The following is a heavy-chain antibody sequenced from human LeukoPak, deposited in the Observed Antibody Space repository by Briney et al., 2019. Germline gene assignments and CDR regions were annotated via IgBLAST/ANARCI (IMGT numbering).Heavy chain of an antibody. CDR3: ARGRRLRYFDWLLPTEEWDY. Sequence: SQTLSLTCTVSGGSISSGDYYWSWIRQPPGKGLEWIGYIYYSGSTYYNPSLKSRVTISVDTSKNQFSLKLSSVTAADTAVYYCARGRRLRYFDWLLPTEEWDYWGQGILVTVSS. V-gene: IGHV4-30-4*08. J-gene: IGHJ4*02. D-gene: IGHD3-9*01. CDR1: GGSISSGDYY. CDR2: IYYSGST.